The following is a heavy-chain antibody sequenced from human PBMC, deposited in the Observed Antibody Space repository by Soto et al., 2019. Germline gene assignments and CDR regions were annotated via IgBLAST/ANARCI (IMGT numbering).Heavy chain of an antibody. CDR3: ARAGDTMIRGVIIMNYYGMDV. CDR2: VHHSGIT. J-gene: IGHJ6*02. CDR1: GYSISSGYY. D-gene: IGHD3-10*01. V-gene: IGHV4-38-2*01. Sequence: SETLSLTCVVSGYSISSGYYWGWIRQPPGKGLEWIGNVHHSGITYYNPPLKSRVSISRDTSKNHYSLNLSSVTAADTAVYYCARAGDTMIRGVIIMNYYGMDVWGHGTTVTVSS.